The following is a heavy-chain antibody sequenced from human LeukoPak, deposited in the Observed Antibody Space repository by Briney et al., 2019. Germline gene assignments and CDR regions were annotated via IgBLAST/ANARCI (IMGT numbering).Heavy chain of an antibody. D-gene: IGHD1-26*01. CDR3: ARFGGNYFDY. Sequence: ETLSLTCTVFGGSFSSSTYYWGWIRQPPGKGLEWIGSVFYSGSTYYNPSLKSRVTISVDTSKNQFSLKLSSVTAADTAVYYCARFGGNYFDYWGQGTLVTVSS. J-gene: IGHJ4*02. CDR1: GGSFSSSTYY. CDR2: VFYSGST. V-gene: IGHV4-39*07.